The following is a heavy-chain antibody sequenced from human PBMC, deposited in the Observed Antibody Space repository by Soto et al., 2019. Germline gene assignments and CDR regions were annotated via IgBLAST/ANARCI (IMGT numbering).Heavy chain of an antibody. J-gene: IGHJ4*02. CDR3: ARVFSSGSGWMYYFDF. V-gene: IGHV4-4*02. CDR1: SDSIAGENW. CDR2: VFHTGGM. Sequence: QVQLQESGPGLVKPSETLSLTCTVSSDSIAGENWWSWVRQPPGLGLEWIGEVFHTGGMNYNPSPKSRVTMGVDKSKNQFSLKLISATAADTAVYYCARVFSSGSGWMYYFDFWGQGTLVSVSS. D-gene: IGHD6-19*01.